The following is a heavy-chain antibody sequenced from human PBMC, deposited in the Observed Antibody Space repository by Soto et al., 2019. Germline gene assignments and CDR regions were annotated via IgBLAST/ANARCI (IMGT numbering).Heavy chain of an antibody. V-gene: IGHV1-69*01. CDR1: GGTFSSYA. CDR3: ARDLYYYDRSGYFDY. Sequence: QVQLVQSGAEVKKPGSSVKVSCKASGGTFSSYAISWVRQAPGQGLEWMGGIIPIFGTANYAQKFQGRVTITAEESTSTAYMELRRLRSEDTGVYYCARDLYYYDRSGYFDYWGQGTLVTVSS. J-gene: IGHJ4*02. CDR2: IIPIFGTA. D-gene: IGHD3-22*01.